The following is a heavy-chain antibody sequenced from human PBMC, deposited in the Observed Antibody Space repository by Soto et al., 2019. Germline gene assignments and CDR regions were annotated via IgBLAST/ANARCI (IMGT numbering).Heavy chain of an antibody. J-gene: IGHJ4*02. CDR1: GFTFSSYG. Sequence: PGGSLRLSCAASGFTFSSYGMHWVRQAPGKGLEWVAVISYDGSNKYYADSVKGRFTISRDNSKNTLYLQMNSLRAEDTAVYYCAKDRYDILTEALIDYWGQGTLVTVSS. V-gene: IGHV3-30*18. CDR3: AKDRYDILTEALIDY. D-gene: IGHD3-9*01. CDR2: ISYDGSNK.